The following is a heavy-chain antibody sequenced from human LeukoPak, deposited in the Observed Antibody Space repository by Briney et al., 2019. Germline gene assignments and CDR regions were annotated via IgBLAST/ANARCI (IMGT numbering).Heavy chain of an antibody. V-gene: IGHV3-7*01. CDR3: ARGLYYYDSSGYYGGYYFDY. D-gene: IGHD3-22*01. CDR2: IKQDGSEK. Sequence: GGSLRLSCAASGFAFSIYWMSWVRQAPGKGLEWVANIKQDGSEKYYVDSVKGRFTISRDNAKNSLYLQMNSLRAEDTAVYYCARGLYYYDSSGYYGGYYFDYWGQGTLVTVSS. J-gene: IGHJ4*02. CDR1: GFAFSIYW.